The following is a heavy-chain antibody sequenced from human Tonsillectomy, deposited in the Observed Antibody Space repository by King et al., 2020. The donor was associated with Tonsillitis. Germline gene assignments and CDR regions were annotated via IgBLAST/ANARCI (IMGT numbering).Heavy chain of an antibody. CDR3: TTQGHFTTATGTGLIGTLGDS. J-gene: IGHJ4*02. CDR1: GFIFSNAW. Sequence: VQLVESGGGLVKPGGSLRLSCAASGFIFSNAWMSLVRPAPGKGLEWVGRIKSKADGWPTNYAAPVKGRFTIPRDDSKNTLYLQMNSLKTEDTAVYYCTTQGHFTTATGTGLIGTLGDSWGQGTLVTVSS. V-gene: IGHV3-15*01. CDR2: IKSKADGWPT. D-gene: IGHD1-1*01.